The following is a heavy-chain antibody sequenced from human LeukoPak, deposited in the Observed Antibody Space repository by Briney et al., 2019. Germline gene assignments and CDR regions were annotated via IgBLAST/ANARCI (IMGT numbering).Heavy chain of an antibody. Sequence: TLSLTCTVSGGSISSGGYYWSWIRQHPGKGLEWIGYIYYSGSTYYNPSLKSRVTISVDTSKNQFSLKLSSVTAADTAVYYCARARRDGYNVRFDPWGQGTLVTVSS. CDR2: IYYSGST. CDR1: GGSISSGGYY. D-gene: IGHD5-24*01. J-gene: IGHJ5*02. V-gene: IGHV4-31*03. CDR3: ARARRDGYNVRFDP.